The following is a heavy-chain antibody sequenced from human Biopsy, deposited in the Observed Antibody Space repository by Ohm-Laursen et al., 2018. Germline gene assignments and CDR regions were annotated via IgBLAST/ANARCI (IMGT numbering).Heavy chain of an antibody. Sequence: SSVKVSCKASGGTFSNYAISWVRQAPGDGLEWMGGIIAVSGLVNYAPKFQGRVSITADKSTTTAYMELSNLKSEDTAVYYCATPFQYYDSWGGYPPFDHWGQGTLVTVSS. CDR1: GGTFSNYA. V-gene: IGHV1-69*17. CDR3: ATPFQYYDSWGGYPPFDH. CDR2: IIAVSGLV. J-gene: IGHJ4*02. D-gene: IGHD3-3*01.